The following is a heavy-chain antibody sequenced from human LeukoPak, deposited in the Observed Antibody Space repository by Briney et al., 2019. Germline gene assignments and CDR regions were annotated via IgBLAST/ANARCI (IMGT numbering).Heavy chain of an antibody. V-gene: IGHV4-39*01. D-gene: IGHD6-13*01. CDR1: GGSISSSTYY. CDR3: ARAGQQQFVRLWFDP. J-gene: IGHJ5*02. Sequence: PSETLSLTCTVSGGSISSSTYYWAWIRQPPGKGLEWIGSIYFSGTTYYNPSLKSRVTISVDTSKNQFSLKLSSVTAADTAVYYCARAGQQQFVRLWFDPWGQGTLVTVSS. CDR2: IYFSGTT.